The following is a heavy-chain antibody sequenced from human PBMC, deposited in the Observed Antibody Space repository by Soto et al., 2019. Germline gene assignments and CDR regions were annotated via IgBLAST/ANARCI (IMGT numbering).Heavy chain of an antibody. CDR2: INAGNGNT. D-gene: IGHD3-3*01. CDR1: GYTFTSYA. Sequence: ASVKVSCKASGYTFTSYAMHWVRQAPGQRLEWMGWINAGNGNTKYSQKFQGRVTITRDTSASTAYMELSSLRSEDTAVYYCAGNYRLGGYYYYGMDVWGQGTTVTVSS. CDR3: AGNYRLGGYYYYGMDV. V-gene: IGHV1-3*01. J-gene: IGHJ6*02.